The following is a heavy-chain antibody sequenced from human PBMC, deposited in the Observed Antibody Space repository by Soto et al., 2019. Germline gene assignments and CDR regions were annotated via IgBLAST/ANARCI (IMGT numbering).Heavy chain of an antibody. V-gene: IGHV3-30*19. Sequence: QVQLVESGGGVVQPGTSLRLSCVGSGFTFRSYVIHWVRQAPGKGLEWVALTSYDGSNKDYGESVKGRFTISRDNSRNTVDLQMDSLRRDDTALYYCARWGTTGGLDVWGQGTLVSVSS. D-gene: IGHD3-16*01. CDR1: GFTFRSYV. CDR2: TSYDGSNK. CDR3: ARWGTTGGLDV. J-gene: IGHJ1*01.